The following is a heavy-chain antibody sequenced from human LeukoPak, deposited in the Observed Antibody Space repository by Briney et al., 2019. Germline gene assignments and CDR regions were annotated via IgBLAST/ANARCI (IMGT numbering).Heavy chain of an antibody. Sequence: SETLSLTCAVYGGSFSGYYWSWIRQPPGKGLEWIGEINHSGSTNYNPSLKSRVTISVDTSKNQFSLKLSSVTAADTAVYYCAREEYSSSSCYFDYWGRGTLVTVSS. CDR2: INHSGST. CDR3: AREEYSSSSCYFDY. J-gene: IGHJ4*02. D-gene: IGHD6-6*01. CDR1: GGSFSGYY. V-gene: IGHV4-34*01.